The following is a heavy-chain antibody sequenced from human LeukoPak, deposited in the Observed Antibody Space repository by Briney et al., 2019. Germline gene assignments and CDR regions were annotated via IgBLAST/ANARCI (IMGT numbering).Heavy chain of an antibody. CDR3: ARGVYDFWSGSRYYFDY. Sequence: ASVKVSFKASGYTFTSYGISWVRQAPGQGLEWMGWISAYNGNTNYAQKLQGRVTMTTDTSTSTAYMELRSLRSDDTAVYYCARGVYDFWSGSRYYFDYWGQGTLVTVSS. J-gene: IGHJ4*02. CDR1: GYTFTSYG. CDR2: ISAYNGNT. V-gene: IGHV1-18*01. D-gene: IGHD3-3*01.